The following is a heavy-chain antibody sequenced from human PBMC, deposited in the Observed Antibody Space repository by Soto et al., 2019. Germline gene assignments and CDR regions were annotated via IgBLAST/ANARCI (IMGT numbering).Heavy chain of an antibody. J-gene: IGHJ4*02. D-gene: IGHD6-13*01. Sequence: LRLSCAASGFTFSSYAMHWVRQAPGKGLEWVAVISYDGSNKYYADSVKGRFTISRDNSKNTLYLQMSSLRAEDTAVYYCAKDGSAGSSWPFDYWGQGTLVTVSS. CDR3: AKDGSAGSSWPFDY. CDR2: ISYDGSNK. CDR1: GFTFSSYA. V-gene: IGHV3-30*14.